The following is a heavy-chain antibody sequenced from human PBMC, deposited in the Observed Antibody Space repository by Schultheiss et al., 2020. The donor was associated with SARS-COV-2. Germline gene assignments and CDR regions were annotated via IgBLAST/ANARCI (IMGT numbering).Heavy chain of an antibody. Sequence: GGSLRLSCAASGFTVSSNYMSWVRQAPGKGLEWVSVIYSGGSTYYADSVRGRSTISRDKSKSTLYLQMNSLRVEDTAIYYCARESPVTMTTVTDFDYWGQGTLVTVSS. D-gene: IGHD4-17*01. V-gene: IGHV3-53*01. CDR3: ARESPVTMTTVTDFDY. CDR2: IYSGGST. CDR1: GFTVSSNY. J-gene: IGHJ4*02.